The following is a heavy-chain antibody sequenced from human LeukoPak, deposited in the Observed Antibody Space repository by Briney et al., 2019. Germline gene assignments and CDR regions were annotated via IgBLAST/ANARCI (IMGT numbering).Heavy chain of an antibody. CDR3: ARQKCTSASCLTKNAFDI. CDR1: GSISGYY. D-gene: IGHD2-2*01. CDR2: IYTSGST. J-gene: IGHJ3*02. V-gene: IGHV4-4*09. Sequence: SETLSLACTVSGSISGYYLSWIRQPPGKGLEWIGYIYTSGSTNYNPSLESRVTISVDTSKNQFSLDPSSVTAADTAVYYCARQKCTSASCLTKNAFDIWGQGTMVTVSS.